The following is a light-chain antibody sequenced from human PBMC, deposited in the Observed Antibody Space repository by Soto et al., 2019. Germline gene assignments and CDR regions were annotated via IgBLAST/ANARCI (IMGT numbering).Light chain of an antibody. CDR1: SSDIGAYNF. CDR3: SSHGGANNFYV. J-gene: IGLJ1*01. V-gene: IGLV2-8*01. CDR2: EVT. Sequence: QSALTQPPSASGSPGQSVTISCTGTSSDIGAYNFVSWYQQHPGEVPKLIIHEVTRRPSGVPDRFSASKSGNTASLTVSGLQAEDEADYYCSSHGGANNFYVFGTGTKLTVL.